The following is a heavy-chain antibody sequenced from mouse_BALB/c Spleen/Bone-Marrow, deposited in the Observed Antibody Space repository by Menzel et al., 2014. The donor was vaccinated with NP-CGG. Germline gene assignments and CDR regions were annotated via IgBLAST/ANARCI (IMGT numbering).Heavy chain of an antibody. CDR1: GYSFTNYW. CDR3: EKDGNPFDY. D-gene: IGHD2-1*01. V-gene: IGHV1S82*01. CDR2: IHPSDSVT. J-gene: IGHJ2*01. Sequence: QVQLQQPGAELVRPGASVKLSCKASGYSFTNYWMNWMKQRPGQGLEWIGMIHPSDSVTRLNQKFKDKATLTGDKSSSTTYSQHSSPTSEYSAVKYEEKDGNPFDYWGQGTTLTVSS.